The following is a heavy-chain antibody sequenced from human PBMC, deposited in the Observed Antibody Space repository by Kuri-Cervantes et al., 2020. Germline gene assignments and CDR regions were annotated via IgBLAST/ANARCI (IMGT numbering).Heavy chain of an antibody. CDR1: GGSISSSSYY. Sequence: SETLSLTCTVSGGSISSSSYYWGWIRQPPGKGLEWIGNIYYSGSTNYKSSLKSRVTISVDTSKNQFSLKLSSVTAADTAVYYCARTSHGDPFDHWGQGTLVTVSS. CDR2: IYYSGST. V-gene: IGHV4-39*07. CDR3: ARTSHGDPFDH. D-gene: IGHD4-17*01. J-gene: IGHJ4*02.